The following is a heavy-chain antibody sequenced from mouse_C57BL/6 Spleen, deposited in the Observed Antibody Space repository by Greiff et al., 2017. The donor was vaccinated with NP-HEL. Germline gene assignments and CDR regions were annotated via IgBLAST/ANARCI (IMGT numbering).Heavy chain of an antibody. CDR2: IDPEGGDT. Sequence: VQLQQSGAELVRPGASVKLSCTASGFNIKDYYMDWVKQRPEQGLEWIGRIDPEGGDTEYAAKFKGKATMTADTSSNTAYLQLSSLTSEDTAVYYCTTKELCGAIDYWGQGTSLTVSS. D-gene: IGHD6-1*01. CDR3: TTKELCGAIDY. V-gene: IGHV14-1*01. CDR1: GFNIKDYY. J-gene: IGHJ2*02.